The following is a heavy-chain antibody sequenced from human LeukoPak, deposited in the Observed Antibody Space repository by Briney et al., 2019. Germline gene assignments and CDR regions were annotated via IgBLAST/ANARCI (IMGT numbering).Heavy chain of an antibody. CDR2: ISSGGSTI. CDR3: ASGGSSSGTFDY. V-gene: IGHV3-48*01. D-gene: IGHD6-19*01. Sequence: GGSLRLSCAASGFTFSSYSMTWVRQAPGKGLEWVSYISSGGSTIYYADSVKGRFTISRDNAKNSLYLQMNSLRAEDTAVYYRASGGSSSGTFDYWGQGTLVTVSS. CDR1: GFTFSSYS. J-gene: IGHJ4*02.